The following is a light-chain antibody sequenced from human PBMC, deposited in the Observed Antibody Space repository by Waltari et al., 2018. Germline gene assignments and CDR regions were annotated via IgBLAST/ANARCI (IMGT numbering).Light chain of an antibody. CDR1: RSVSST. V-gene: IGKV3-15*01. CDR3: QQYNNWPKT. CDR2: GAS. Sequence: EIVMMQSPATLSVSPGERATLSCRESRSVSSTLAWYQQKPGQAPRLLIYGASTRATGIPARFSGSGSGTEFTLTISSLQSEDFAVYYCQQYNNWPKTFGQGTKVEIK. J-gene: IGKJ1*01.